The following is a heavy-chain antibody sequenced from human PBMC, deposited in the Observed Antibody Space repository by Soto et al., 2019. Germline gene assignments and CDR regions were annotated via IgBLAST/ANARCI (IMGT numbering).Heavy chain of an antibody. CDR1: GSPFD. V-gene: IGHV3-30-3*01. CDR2: IVPDGRNQ. CDR3: ARGPTQGAFDL. Sequence: QVQLVEFGGGVVQPGRSLRLSCVASGSPFDVHWVRQAPGKGRERVEHIVPDGRNQYWADSVKGRFTGSRDNAKNTVYLQMNSLRTEDTAVYYCARGPTQGAFDLWGQGTMVTVSS. J-gene: IGHJ3*01.